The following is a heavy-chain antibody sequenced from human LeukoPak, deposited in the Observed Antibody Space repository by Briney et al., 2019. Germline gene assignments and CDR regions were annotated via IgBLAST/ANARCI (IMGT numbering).Heavy chain of an antibody. CDR1: GFTFISYS. V-gene: IGHV3-21*01. CDR2: ISSHSSYI. Sequence: GGSLRLSCAASGFTFISYSMNWVRRAPGKGLEWVSSISSHSSYIYYADSVKGRFTISRDNAKNSLYLQMDSLRAEDTAVYYCARQDYYAMDVWGQGTTLTVS. CDR3: ARQDYYAMDV. J-gene: IGHJ6*02.